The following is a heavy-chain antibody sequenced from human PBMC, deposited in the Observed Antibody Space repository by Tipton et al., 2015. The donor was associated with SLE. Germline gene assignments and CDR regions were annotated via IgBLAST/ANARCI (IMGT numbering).Heavy chain of an antibody. CDR2: IYYSGST. V-gene: IGHV4-59*01. J-gene: IGHJ3*02. CDR3: AGSRPQGAFDI. CDR1: GGPISSYY. Sequence: TLSLTCTVSGGPISSYYWSWIRQPPGKGLEWIGYIYYSGSTNYNPSLKSRVTISVDTSKNQFSLKLSSVTAADTAVYYCAGSRPQGAFDIWGQGTMVTVSS. D-gene: IGHD6-6*01.